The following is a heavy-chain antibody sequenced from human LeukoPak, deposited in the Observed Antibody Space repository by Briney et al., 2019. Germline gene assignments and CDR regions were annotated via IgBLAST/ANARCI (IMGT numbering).Heavy chain of an antibody. V-gene: IGHV3-48*02. J-gene: IGHJ4*02. CDR2: ISGTSSSI. D-gene: IGHD6-13*01. Sequence: PGGSLRLSCAASGXTFSSYSMNWVRQAPGKGLEWVAYISGTSSSIYYADSVKGRFTISRDNGENSLYLQMNSLRDEDTALYYCARDGGSSWYYFDFWGQGALVTVSS. CDR3: ARDGGSSWYYFDF. CDR1: GXTFSSYS.